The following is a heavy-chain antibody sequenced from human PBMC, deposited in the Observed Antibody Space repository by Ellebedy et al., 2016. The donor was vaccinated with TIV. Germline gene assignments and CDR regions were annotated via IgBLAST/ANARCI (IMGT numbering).Heavy chain of an antibody. J-gene: IGHJ4*02. CDR3: ARPGKPYAIDY. Sequence: GESLKISCAASGFTFSSYWMSWVRQAPGKGLEWVANIKNDGSERYYVDSVEGRFTISRDNAKDSLYLQMSSLRAEDTAVYYCARPGKPYAIDYWGQGILVTVSS. CDR1: GFTFSSYW. D-gene: IGHD2-8*01. CDR2: IKNDGSER. V-gene: IGHV3-7*03.